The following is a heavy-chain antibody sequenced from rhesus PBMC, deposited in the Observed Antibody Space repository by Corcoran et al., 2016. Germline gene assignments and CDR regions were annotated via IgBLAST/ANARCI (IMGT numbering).Heavy chain of an antibody. J-gene: IGHJ3*01. CDR1: GGSISGGYG. CDR2: IYSSSWNT. D-gene: IGHD1-1*01. Sequence: QVQLQESGPGLLKPAETLSLTCAVSGGSISGGYGWGWIRQPPGKGLEWIGSIYSSSWNTYYNPSLKSRVTISTDTSKNQVSLKLSSVTAADTAVYYCARDLYSWTQNNAFDFWGQGLRVTVSS. V-gene: IGHV4S7*01. CDR3: ARDLYSWTQNNAFDF.